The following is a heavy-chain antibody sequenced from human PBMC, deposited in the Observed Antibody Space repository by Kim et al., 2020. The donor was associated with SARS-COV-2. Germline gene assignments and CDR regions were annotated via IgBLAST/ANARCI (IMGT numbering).Heavy chain of an antibody. CDR2: IAAAGNT. Sequence: GGSLRLSCAASGFTFSSYDMHWVRQATGKGLEWVSAIAAAGNTFYPDSVKGRFTISRENAKNSVFLQMNSLRAGDTAVYYCARVARVSYYYFIDVWGKGTTVTVSS. CDR1: GFTFSSYD. V-gene: IGHV3-13*01. J-gene: IGHJ6*03. CDR3: ARVARVSYYYFIDV.